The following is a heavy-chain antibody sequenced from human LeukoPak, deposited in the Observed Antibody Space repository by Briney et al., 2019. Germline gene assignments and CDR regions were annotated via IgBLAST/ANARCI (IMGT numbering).Heavy chain of an antibody. CDR3: YYRVSSGYLT. Sequence: ASVKVSCKASGYTFTGYYMHWVRQAPGQGLEWMGWINPNSGGTNYAQKFQGRVSMTRDTSISTAYMELSSLRSDDTAVYYCYYRVSSGYLTWGQGTLVAVSS. J-gene: IGHJ4*02. V-gene: IGHV1-2*02. CDR2: INPNSGGT. CDR1: GYTFTGYY. D-gene: IGHD3-22*01.